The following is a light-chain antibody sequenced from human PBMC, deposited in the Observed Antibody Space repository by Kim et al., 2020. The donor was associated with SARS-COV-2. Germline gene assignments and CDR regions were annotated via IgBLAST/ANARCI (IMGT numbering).Light chain of an antibody. CDR2: GKN. Sequence: ALGQTVRITCQGDSLRDYYASWYQQRAGQAPLLVAYGKNNRPSGIPGRFSASNSRNTASLTITGAQAEDEADYYCASRDSSGDRVVFGGGTKVTVL. CDR1: SLRDYY. CDR3: ASRDSSGDRVV. V-gene: IGLV3-19*01. J-gene: IGLJ2*01.